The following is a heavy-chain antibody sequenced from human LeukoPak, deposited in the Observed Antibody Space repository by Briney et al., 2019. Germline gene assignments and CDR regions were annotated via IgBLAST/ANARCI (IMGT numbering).Heavy chain of an antibody. CDR1: GFTVSSNY. V-gene: IGHV3-53*01. J-gene: IGHJ4*02. CDR3: ARDVSGSSWFDY. Sequence: GGSLRLSCAASGFTVSSNYMSWVRQAPGKGLEWVSVIYTGGSTYHADSVKGRFTLSRDNSKNTLYLQMSSLRAEDTAVYYCARDVSGSSWFDYWGQGTLVTVSS. CDR2: IYTGGST. D-gene: IGHD6-13*01.